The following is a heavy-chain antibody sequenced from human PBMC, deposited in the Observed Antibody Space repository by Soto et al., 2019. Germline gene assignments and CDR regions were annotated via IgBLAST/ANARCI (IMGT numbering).Heavy chain of an antibody. CDR2: INPNSGGT. Sequence: GASVKVSCKASGYTFTGYYMHWVRQAPGQGLEWMGWINPNSGGTNYAQKFQGRVTMTRDTSISTAYMELSRLRSDDTAVYYCARDSSSFKELNWFDPWGQGTLVTVSS. V-gene: IGHV1-2*02. D-gene: IGHD6-6*01. J-gene: IGHJ5*02. CDR3: ARDSSSFKELNWFDP. CDR1: GYTFTGYY.